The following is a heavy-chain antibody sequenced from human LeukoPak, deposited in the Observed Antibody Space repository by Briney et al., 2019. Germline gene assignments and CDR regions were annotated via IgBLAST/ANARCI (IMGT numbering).Heavy chain of an antibody. V-gene: IGHV3-53*01. J-gene: IGHJ4*02. CDR3: AREFPASYYYDSSRYYFDY. CDR1: GFTVSSNY. CDR2: IYSGGST. D-gene: IGHD3-22*01. Sequence: PGGSLRLSCAASGFTVSSNYMSWVRQAPGKGLEWVSVIYSGGSTYYADSVKGRFTISRDNSKNTLYLQMNSLRAEDTAVYYCAREFPASYYYDSSRYYFDYWGQGTLVTVSS.